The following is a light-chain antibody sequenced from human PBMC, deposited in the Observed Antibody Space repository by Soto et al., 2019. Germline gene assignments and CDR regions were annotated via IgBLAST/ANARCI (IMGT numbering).Light chain of an antibody. CDR3: QQYNNWPRT. J-gene: IGKJ1*01. CDR2: GAS. V-gene: IGKV3-15*01. CDR1: QSVSSN. Sequence: EIVMTQSPATLSVSPGERATLSCRASQSVSSNLAWYQQKPGQAPRLLIYGASTRATGIPARFSGSGSGTEFTLTISSLQSEDFAVYYCQQYNNWPRTSGPGTKV.